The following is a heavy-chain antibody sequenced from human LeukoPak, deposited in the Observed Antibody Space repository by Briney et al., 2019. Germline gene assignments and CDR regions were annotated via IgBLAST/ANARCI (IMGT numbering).Heavy chain of an antibody. J-gene: IGHJ3*02. D-gene: IGHD3-22*01. CDR3: ARLRGRRYYDSSGPLALAFDI. V-gene: IGHV4-4*02. Sequence: PSETLSLTCAVSGGSISSSNWWSWVRQPPGKGLEWIGEIYHSGSTNYNPSLKSRVTISVDTSKNQFSLKLSSVTAADTAVYYCARLRGRRYYDSSGPLALAFDIWGQGTMVTVSS. CDR2: IYHSGST. CDR1: GGSISSSNW.